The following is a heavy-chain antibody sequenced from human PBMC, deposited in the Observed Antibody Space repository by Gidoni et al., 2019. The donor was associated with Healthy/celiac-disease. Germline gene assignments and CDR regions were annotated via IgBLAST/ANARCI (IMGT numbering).Heavy chain of an antibody. V-gene: IGHV3-49*05. Sequence: EVQLVESGGGLVKPGRSLRLSCTSSGFTFGDYAMSWFRQAPGKGLEWVGFIRSKAYGGTTEYAASVKGRFTISRDDSKSIAYLQMNSLKTEDTAVYYCTRRYFDWLLPDYYYYYGMDVWGQGTTVTVSS. CDR2: IRSKAYGGTT. D-gene: IGHD3-9*01. CDR3: TRRYFDWLLPDYYYYYGMDV. CDR1: GFTFGDYA. J-gene: IGHJ6*02.